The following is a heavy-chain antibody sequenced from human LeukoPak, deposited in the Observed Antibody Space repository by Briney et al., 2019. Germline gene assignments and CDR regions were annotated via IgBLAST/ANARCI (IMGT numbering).Heavy chain of an antibody. CDR2: INHSGST. V-gene: IGHV4-34*01. CDR3: ARGIGFGWSFDY. CDR1: GGSFSGYY. J-gene: IGHJ4*02. Sequence: SETPSLTCAVYGGSFSGYYWSWIRQPPGKGLEWIGEINHSGSTNYNPSLKSRVTISVDTSKNQFSLKLSSVTAADTAVYYCARGIGFGWSFDYWGQGTLVTVSS. D-gene: IGHD6-19*01.